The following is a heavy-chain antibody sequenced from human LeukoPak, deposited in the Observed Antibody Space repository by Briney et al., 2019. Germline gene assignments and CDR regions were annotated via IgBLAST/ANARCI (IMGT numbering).Heavy chain of an antibody. D-gene: IGHD1/OR15-1a*01. J-gene: IGHJ3*02. V-gene: IGHV4-34*01. CDR2: INHSGST. CDR3: ARDGYNWNIDAFDI. CDR1: DGSFSGYY. Sequence: PSETLSLTCAVYDGSFSGYYWSWLRQPPGKGLEWIGEINHSGSTNYNPSLRSRVTISVDTSKNQFSLKLTSVTAADTAVYYCARDGYNWNIDAFDIWGQGTTVTVSS.